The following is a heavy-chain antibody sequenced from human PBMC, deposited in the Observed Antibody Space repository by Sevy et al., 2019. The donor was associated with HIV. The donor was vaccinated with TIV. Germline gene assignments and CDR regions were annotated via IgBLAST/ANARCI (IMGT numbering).Heavy chain of an antibody. Sequence: GESLKISCKGSGYDFSTSWIAWVRQMPGKGLELMGIIFPGDSDTRYSPSFQGQVTISADKSIRTSYLQWRSLKASDTAIYYCVRRGILLRGGDYFYYGLDVWGQGTTVTVSS. CDR3: VRRGILLRGGDYFYYGLDV. D-gene: IGHD1-26*01. V-gene: IGHV5-51*01. CDR1: GYDFSTSW. J-gene: IGHJ6*02. CDR2: IFPGDSDT.